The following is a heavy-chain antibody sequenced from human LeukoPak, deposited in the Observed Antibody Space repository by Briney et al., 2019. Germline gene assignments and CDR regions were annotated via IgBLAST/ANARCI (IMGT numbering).Heavy chain of an antibody. CDR1: GITVSNDQ. CDR3: ARALEYSGYDEVYYFDY. J-gene: IGHJ4*02. Sequence: GGLRLSCAASGITVSNDQMTWVRQAPGKGLEWVSTLYAVGTTYYADSVKGRFTISRDNAKNSLYLQMNSLRAEDTAVYYCARALEYSGYDEVYYFDYWGQGTLVTVSS. D-gene: IGHD5-12*01. V-gene: IGHV3-53*01. CDR2: LYAVGTT.